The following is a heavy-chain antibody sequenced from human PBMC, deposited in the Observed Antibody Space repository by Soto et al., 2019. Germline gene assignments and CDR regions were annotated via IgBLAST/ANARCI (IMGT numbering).Heavy chain of an antibody. D-gene: IGHD2-21*01. Sequence: QVQLQESGPGLVKPSETLSLTCSVSGDSISSSSQYWGWIRQPPGKGLEWIGSIHYSGTSYYNPSLKSRVTILVDTSKNQLSLKLSSVTAADTAVYYCARHWIAGSSIPWGQGTLVTVSS. CDR3: ARHWIAGSSIP. J-gene: IGHJ5*02. V-gene: IGHV4-39*01. CDR2: IHYSGTS. CDR1: GDSISSSSQY.